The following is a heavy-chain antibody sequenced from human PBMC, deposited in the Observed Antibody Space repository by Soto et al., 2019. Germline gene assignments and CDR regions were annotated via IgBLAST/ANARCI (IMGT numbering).Heavy chain of an antibody. D-gene: IGHD4-17*01. CDR3: AKESMPEHYGDTLFDY. Sequence: EVQLLESGGGVVQPGGSLRLSCEASGFSFSNYALSWVRQSPVKGLEWVSTFSAGGRAYYADSVKGRFTIAKDTSKNTLHLQASSLRAEDTAVYYCAKESMPEHYGDTLFDYWGQGTRVTVSS. V-gene: IGHV3-23*01. CDR1: GFSFSNYA. CDR2: FSAGGRA. J-gene: IGHJ4*02.